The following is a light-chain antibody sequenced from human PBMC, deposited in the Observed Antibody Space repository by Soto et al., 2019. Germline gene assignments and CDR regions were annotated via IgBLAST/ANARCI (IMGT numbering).Light chain of an antibody. J-gene: IGLJ3*02. CDR1: SGHSSYI. CDR2: LEGSGNY. Sequence: QSVLTQSSSASASLGSSVKLTCTLSSGHSSYIIAWHQQQPGKAPRYLMKLEGSGNYNKGSGVPDRFSGSSSGADRYLTISNLHFEDEADYYCETWDSNAWVFAGGTKLTVL. V-gene: IGLV4-60*02. CDR3: ETWDSNAWV.